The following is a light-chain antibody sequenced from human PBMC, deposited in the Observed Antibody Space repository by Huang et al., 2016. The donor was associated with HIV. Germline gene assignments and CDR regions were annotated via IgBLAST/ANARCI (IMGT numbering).Light chain of an antibody. J-gene: IGKJ1*01. CDR3: QQYHNWPRT. CDR1: QSINNN. V-gene: IGKV3D-15*01. Sequence: EIVMTQSPVTLSVSPGESATLSCRASQSINNNLAWYQQRPGQAPRLLIYGASTRATGIPARFTGNRSGTEFTLTITSLQSEDFASYFCQQYHNWPRTFDQGTKVEIK. CDR2: GAS.